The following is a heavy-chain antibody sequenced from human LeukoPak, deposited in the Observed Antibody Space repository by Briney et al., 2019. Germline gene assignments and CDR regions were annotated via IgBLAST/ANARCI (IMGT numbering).Heavy chain of an antibody. D-gene: IGHD3-3*01. J-gene: IGHJ4*02. Sequence: PGGSLRLSCAASGFTFSSYAMSWVRQAPGKGLAWVSAICGSGGSTYYADSVQGRFPISRGNSQKTLYLEMNSLRGHDPAVVYRAKVGGTIFSDFDYWGQGTLDTVSS. V-gene: IGHV3-23*01. CDR1: GFTFSSYA. CDR2: ICGSGGST. CDR3: AKVGGTIFSDFDY.